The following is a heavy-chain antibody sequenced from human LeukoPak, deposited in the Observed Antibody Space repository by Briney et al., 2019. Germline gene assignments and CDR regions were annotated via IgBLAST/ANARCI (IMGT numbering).Heavy chain of an antibody. Sequence: GGSLRLSCAASGFTFSSYEMNWVRQAPGKGLEWVSYISSSGSTIYYADSVKGRFTISRDNVRNSLYLQMNSLRGEDTAVYYCASYSGNDYNGLDVWGKGTAVTVSS. J-gene: IGHJ6*04. D-gene: IGHD3-10*01. V-gene: IGHV3-48*03. CDR2: ISSSGSTI. CDR3: ASYSGNDYNGLDV. CDR1: GFTFSSYE.